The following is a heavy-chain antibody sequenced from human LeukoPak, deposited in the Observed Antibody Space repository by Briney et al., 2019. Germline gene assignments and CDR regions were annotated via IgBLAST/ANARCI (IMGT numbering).Heavy chain of an antibody. J-gene: IGHJ5*02. Sequence: PSETLSLTCDVSGGSISSGNWWSWVRQPPGKGLEWIGEIYHSGNTNYNPSLKSRVTISVDKSKNHFSLNLNSVTAADTAVYYCARDPGVRGVSDWFDPWGQGTLVTVSS. V-gene: IGHV4-4*02. D-gene: IGHD3-10*01. CDR1: GGSISSGNW. CDR3: ARDPGVRGVSDWFDP. CDR2: IYHSGNT.